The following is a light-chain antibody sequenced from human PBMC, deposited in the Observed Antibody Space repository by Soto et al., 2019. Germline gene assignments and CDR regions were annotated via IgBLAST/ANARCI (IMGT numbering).Light chain of an antibody. Sequence: EIVLTQSPATLSLSPGERSTLSFMSSQSVSSSYLAWYQQKPGQAPRLLIYGPSSRATGIPERFSGSGSGTDFTLSISRLEPEDFAVYFCHQFGSSPQTFGHGTKVDI. CDR3: HQFGSSPQT. CDR2: GPS. CDR1: QSVSSSY. J-gene: IGKJ1*01. V-gene: IGKV3-20*01.